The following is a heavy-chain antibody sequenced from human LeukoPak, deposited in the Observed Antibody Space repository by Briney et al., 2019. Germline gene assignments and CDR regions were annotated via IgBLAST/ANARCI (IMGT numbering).Heavy chain of an antibody. V-gene: IGHV3-30-3*01. CDR2: ISYDGSNK. CDR1: GFTFSSYA. Sequence: PGRSLRLSCAASGFTFSSYAMHWVRQAPGKGLEWVAVISYDGSNKYYADSVKGRFTISRDNSKNTLYLQMNSLRAEDTAVYYCARDLWDYDSSGPYYYYGMDVWGQGTTVTVSS. D-gene: IGHD3-22*01. J-gene: IGHJ6*02. CDR3: ARDLWDYDSSGPYYYYGMDV.